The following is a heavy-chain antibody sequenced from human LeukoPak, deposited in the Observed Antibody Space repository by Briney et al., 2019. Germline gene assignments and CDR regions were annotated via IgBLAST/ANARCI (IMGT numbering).Heavy chain of an antibody. CDR3: ARDLHHCSSISCTYFYYGMDV. J-gene: IGHJ6*02. CDR1: GFTFSHYA. Sequence: PGGSLRLSCAASGFTFSHYAMHWVRQAPGKGLEWVAVISYDGSNKYYADSVKGRFTISSDNSKNTLFLQMNSLRAEDTAVYYCARDLHHCSSISCTYFYYGMDVWGQGTTVTVSS. CDR2: ISYDGSNK. V-gene: IGHV3-30*04. D-gene: IGHD2-2*01.